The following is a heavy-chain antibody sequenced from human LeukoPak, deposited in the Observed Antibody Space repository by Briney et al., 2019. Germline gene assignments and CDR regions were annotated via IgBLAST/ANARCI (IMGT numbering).Heavy chain of an antibody. J-gene: IGHJ4*02. CDR2: INPNSGGT. Sequence: ASVKVSCKASGYTFTDSYMHWVRQAPGQGLEWMGWINPNSGGTNYAQKFQGRVTMTRDTSITTAYMDLSRLRSDDTAVYYCAREYSSGWYPLGFDYWGQGTLVTVSS. D-gene: IGHD6-19*01. CDR3: AREYSSGWYPLGFDY. V-gene: IGHV1-2*02. CDR1: GYTFTDSY.